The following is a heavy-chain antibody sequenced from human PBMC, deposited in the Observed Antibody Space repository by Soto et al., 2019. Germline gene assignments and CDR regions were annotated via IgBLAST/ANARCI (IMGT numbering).Heavy chain of an antibody. Sequence: ASVKVSCKASGYTFTNFGISWVRQAPGQGLEWMGWISANNGNTSYAQNFQGRVTMTRDTSTSTAYMELSSLRSDDTAVYYCAREGYCSGGSCYPPDVWGQGTTVTVSS. CDR2: ISANNGNT. CDR3: AREGYCSGGSCYPPDV. D-gene: IGHD2-15*01. V-gene: IGHV1-18*01. CDR1: GYTFTNFG. J-gene: IGHJ6*02.